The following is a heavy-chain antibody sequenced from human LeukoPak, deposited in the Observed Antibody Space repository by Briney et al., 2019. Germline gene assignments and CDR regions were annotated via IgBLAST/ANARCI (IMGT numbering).Heavy chain of an antibody. CDR3: ARGGSSGYYYG. V-gene: IGHV4-4*07. J-gene: IGHJ4*02. Sequence: SETLSLTCTVSGGSISSYYWSWIRQPAGKGLEWIGRLYTSGSTNYNPTLKSRVTMSVDTSKNQFSLKLTSMTAADTAVYYCARGGSSGYYYGWGQGTLVTVSS. D-gene: IGHD3-22*01. CDR1: GGSISSYY. CDR2: LYTSGST.